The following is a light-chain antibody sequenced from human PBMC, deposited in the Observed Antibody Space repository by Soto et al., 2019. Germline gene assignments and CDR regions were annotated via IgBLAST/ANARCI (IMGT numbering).Light chain of an antibody. CDR3: SSYTSSSTLYV. V-gene: IGLV2-14*01. CDR1: SSDVGGYNY. CDR2: DAS. J-gene: IGLJ1*01. Sequence: QSVLTQPASVSGSPGQSITISCTGTSSDVGGYNYVSWYQQHPGKAPKFMIYDASNRPSGVSNRFSGSKSGNTASLTISGLQAEDEADYYCSSYTSSSTLYVFGTGTKLTVL.